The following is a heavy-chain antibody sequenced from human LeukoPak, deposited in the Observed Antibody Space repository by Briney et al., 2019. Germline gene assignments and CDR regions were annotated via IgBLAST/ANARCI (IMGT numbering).Heavy chain of an antibody. D-gene: IGHD6-19*01. V-gene: IGHV3-21*01. CDR2: ISWRNIDI. J-gene: IGHJ5*02. CDR3: ARGPIRCSSVTCHPAWFDP. CDR1: GFTLSSYN. Sequence: GGSLRLSCVASGFTLSSYNMKWVRQAPGKRLEWVASISWRNIDIEYADSVKGRFTISRDNDKTSLYLQMNSLRVEDTAVYYCARGPIRCSSVTCHPAWFDPWGQGTLVTVSS.